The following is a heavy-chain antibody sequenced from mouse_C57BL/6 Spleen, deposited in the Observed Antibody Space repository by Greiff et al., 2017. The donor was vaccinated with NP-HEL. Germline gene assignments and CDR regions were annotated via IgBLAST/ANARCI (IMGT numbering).Heavy chain of an antibody. D-gene: IGHD1-1*01. V-gene: IGHV1-63*01. J-gene: IGHJ4*01. CDR2: IYPGGGYT. Sequence: VQLQQSGAELVRPGTSVKMSCKASGYTFTNYWIGWAKQRPGHGLEWIGDIYPGGGYTNYNEKFKGKATLTADKSSSTAYMQFSSLTSEDSAIYYCARSGGPTVVATDAMDYWGQGTSVTVSS. CDR3: ARSGGPTVVATDAMDY. CDR1: GYTFTNYW.